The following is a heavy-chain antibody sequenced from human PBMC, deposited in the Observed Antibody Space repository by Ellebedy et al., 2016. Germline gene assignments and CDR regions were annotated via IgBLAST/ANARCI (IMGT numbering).Heavy chain of an antibody. Sequence: SETLSLXCTVSGGSISSGGYYWSWIRQHPGKGLEWIGYIYYSGSTYYNPSLKSRVTISVDTSKNQFSLKLSSVTAADTAVYYCARTRPYSSSSPIPSDFDYWGQGTLVTVSS. CDR1: GGSISSGGYY. J-gene: IGHJ4*02. D-gene: IGHD6-6*01. CDR3: ARTRPYSSSSPIPSDFDY. V-gene: IGHV4-31*03. CDR2: IYYSGST.